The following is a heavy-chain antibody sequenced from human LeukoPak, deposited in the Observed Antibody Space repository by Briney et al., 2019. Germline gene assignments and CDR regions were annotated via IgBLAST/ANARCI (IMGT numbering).Heavy chain of an antibody. Sequence: GGSLRLSCAASGFSFSSYAMGWVRQAPGKGLEWVSSISGTGGRTYYADSVKGRFTISRDNSRNTLSLQMNSLRVEDTAVNFCAKGPYSDSSEWFQYWGQGTLVTVSS. CDR3: AKGPYSDSSEWFQY. CDR1: GFSFSSYA. D-gene: IGHD6-13*01. CDR2: ISGTGGRT. V-gene: IGHV3-23*01. J-gene: IGHJ1*01.